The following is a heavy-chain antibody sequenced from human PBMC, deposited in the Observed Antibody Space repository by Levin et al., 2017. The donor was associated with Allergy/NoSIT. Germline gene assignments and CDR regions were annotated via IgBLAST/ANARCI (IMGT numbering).Heavy chain of an antibody. D-gene: IGHD5-18*01. J-gene: IGHJ4*02. CDR2: ISSSGNTI. CDR1: GFTFSSYS. V-gene: IGHV3-48*01. CDR3: ARLRGYSYGYADY. Sequence: PGGSLRLSCAASGFTFSSYSMNWVRQAPGKGLEWVSYISSSGNTIDYADSVQGRFTISRDNAKNSLYLQMNSLRVEDTAVYYCARLRGYSYGYADYWGQGTLVTVSS.